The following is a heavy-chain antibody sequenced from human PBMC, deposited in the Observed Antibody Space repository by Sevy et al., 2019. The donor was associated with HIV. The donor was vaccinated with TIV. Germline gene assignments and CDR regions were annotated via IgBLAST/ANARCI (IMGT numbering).Heavy chain of an antibody. V-gene: IGHV4-59*01. J-gene: IGHJ4*02. CDR2: IYYSVST. D-gene: IGHD3-10*01. CDR1: GGSISSYY. CDR3: ARALPRWFGGEFWFDY. Sequence: SETLSLTCTVSGGSISSYYWSWIRQPPGKGLEWIGYIYYSVSTNYNPSLKSRVTISVDTSKNQFSLKLSSVTAVDTAVYYCARALPRWFGGEFWFDYWGQGTLVTVSS.